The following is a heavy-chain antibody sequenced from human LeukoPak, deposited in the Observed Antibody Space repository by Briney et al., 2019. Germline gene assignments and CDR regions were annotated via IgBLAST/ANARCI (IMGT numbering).Heavy chain of an antibody. CDR3: AKGLQHSNLD. J-gene: IGHJ4*01. CDR1: GFTFGNFA. D-gene: IGHD5-18*01. V-gene: IGHV3-23*01. CDR2: ITGSGGGK. Sequence: PGGSLRLSCAASGFTFGNFAMTWVRQAPGKGLEWVSAITGSGGGKYYADSVKGRFVIPRDNSENTLDLQMNSLRAEDTAVYYCAKGLQHSNLDWGHGTLVTVSS.